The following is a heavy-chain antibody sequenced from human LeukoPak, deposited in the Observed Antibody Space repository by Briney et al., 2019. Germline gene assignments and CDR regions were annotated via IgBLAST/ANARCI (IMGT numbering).Heavy chain of an antibody. Sequence: GGSLRLSCAASGFTVSSNYMSWVRQAPGKGLEWVSVIYSGGSTYYADSVKGRFTISRDNSKNTLFLQMNSLRAEDTAVYHCARGKYYGSGSYAPDHYYGMDVWGQGTTVIVSS. V-gene: IGHV3-53*01. J-gene: IGHJ6*02. CDR3: ARGKYYGSGSYAPDHYYGMDV. CDR2: IYSGGST. D-gene: IGHD3-10*01. CDR1: GFTVSSNY.